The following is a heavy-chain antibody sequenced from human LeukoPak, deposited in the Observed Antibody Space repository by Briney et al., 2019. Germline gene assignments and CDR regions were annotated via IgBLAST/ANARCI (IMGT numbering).Heavy chain of an antibody. D-gene: IGHD5-18*01. CDR1: GGSFSGYY. CDR2: INHSGST. J-gene: IGHJ4*02. CDR3: ARAVRGRGYGLNY. V-gene: IGHV4-34*01. Sequence: PSETLSLTCAVYGGSFSGYYWSWIRRPPGKGLEWIGEINHSGSTNYNPSLKSRVTISVDTSKNQFSLKLSSVTAADTAVYYCARAVRGRGYGLNYWGQGTLVTVSS.